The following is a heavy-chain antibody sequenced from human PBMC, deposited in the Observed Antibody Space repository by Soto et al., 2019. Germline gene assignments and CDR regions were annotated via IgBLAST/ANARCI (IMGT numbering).Heavy chain of an antibody. Sequence: QLQLQESGPGLVKPSETLSLTCTVSGGSISSSSYYWGWIRQPPGKGLEWIGSIYYSGSTYYNPSLKSRVTISVDTSKSQFSRKLSSVTAADTAVYYCASLRGYSGYDLAGWFDPWGQGTLVTVSS. CDR3: ASLRGYSGYDLAGWFDP. D-gene: IGHD5-12*01. V-gene: IGHV4-39*01. CDR1: GGSISSSSYY. CDR2: IYYSGST. J-gene: IGHJ5*02.